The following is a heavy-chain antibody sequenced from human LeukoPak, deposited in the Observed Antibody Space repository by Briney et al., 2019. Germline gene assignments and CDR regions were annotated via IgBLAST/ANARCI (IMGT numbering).Heavy chain of an antibody. D-gene: IGHD6-6*01. V-gene: IGHV1-69*05. Sequence: AASVEVSCKASGGTFSSYAISWVRQAPGQGLEWMGGIIPIFGTANYAQKFQGRVTITTDESTSTAYMELSSLRSEDTAVYYCAVEYSSSWGLDYWGQGTLVTVSS. CDR3: AVEYSSSWGLDY. J-gene: IGHJ4*02. CDR2: IIPIFGTA. CDR1: GGTFSSYA.